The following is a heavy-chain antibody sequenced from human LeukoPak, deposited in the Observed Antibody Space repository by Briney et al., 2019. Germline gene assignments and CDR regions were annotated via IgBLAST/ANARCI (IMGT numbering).Heavy chain of an antibody. CDR1: GFTFSSYA. J-gene: IGHJ4*02. Sequence: GGSLRLSCAASGFTFSSYAMHWVRQAPGKGLEWVAVISYDGSNKYHADSVKGRFTISRDNSKNTLYLQMNSLRAEDTAVYYCAASGSYYDSINDYWGQGTLVTVSS. V-gene: IGHV3-30*04. CDR3: AASGSYYDSINDY. D-gene: IGHD1-26*01. CDR2: ISYDGSNK.